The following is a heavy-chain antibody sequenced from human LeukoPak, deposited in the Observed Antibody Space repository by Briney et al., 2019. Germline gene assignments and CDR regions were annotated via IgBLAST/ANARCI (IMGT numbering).Heavy chain of an antibody. CDR3: AKGGVSDRGSWYGDYFDY. Sequence: GGSLRLSCEASGFKFSSYGMHWVRHAPGKGLEWVAVLSADGSHKQFADAVKDRFAISRDNSKETLYLQMNGLRSEDTAIYYCAKGGVSDRGSWYGDYFDYWGQGTLVTVSS. CDR1: GFKFSSYG. V-gene: IGHV3-30*18. D-gene: IGHD6-13*01. CDR2: LSADGSHK. J-gene: IGHJ4*02.